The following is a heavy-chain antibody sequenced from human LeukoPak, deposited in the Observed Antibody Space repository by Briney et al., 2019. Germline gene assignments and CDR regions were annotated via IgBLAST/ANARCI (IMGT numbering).Heavy chain of an antibody. CDR2: ISYDGSNK. CDR1: GFTFSSYA. CDR3: ARGAQWPY. D-gene: IGHD6-19*01. Sequence: GGSLRLSCAASGFTFSSYAMHWVRQAPGKGLEWVAVISYDGSNKYYADSVKGRFTTSRDNAKNSLYLQMNSLRVEDTAVYYCARGAQWPYWGQGTLVTVSS. J-gene: IGHJ4*02. V-gene: IGHV3-30-3*01.